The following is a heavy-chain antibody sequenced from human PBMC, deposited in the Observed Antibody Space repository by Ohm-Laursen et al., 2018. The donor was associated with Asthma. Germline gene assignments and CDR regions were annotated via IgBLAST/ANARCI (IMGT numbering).Heavy chain of an antibody. V-gene: IGHV3-66*03. CDR2: IFGSTGT. CDR3: AKDRDSSGSFDP. CDR1: GFIVSTKF. J-gene: IGHJ5*02. Sequence: SLRLSCAASGFIVSTKFMIWVRQAPGKGLDWVSVIFGSTGTNYADSVKGRFTISRDNSKNTIYLQMNSLRAEDTAVYYCAKDRDSSGSFDPWGQGTLVTVSS. D-gene: IGHD6-19*01.